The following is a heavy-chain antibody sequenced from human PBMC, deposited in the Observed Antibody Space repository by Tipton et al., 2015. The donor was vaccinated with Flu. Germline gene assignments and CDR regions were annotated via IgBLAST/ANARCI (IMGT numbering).Heavy chain of an antibody. D-gene: IGHD6-13*01. J-gene: IGHJ4*02. Sequence: TLSLTCTVSGGSVSSGSYYWNWIRQPPGKGLEWIGYIYDSGSTNYNPSLKSRVTISRDTSKNQFSLKLSSVTAADTAMYYCARDLGYSSDYWGQGTLVTVSS. CDR1: GGSVSSGSYY. CDR2: IYDSGST. CDR3: ARDLGYSSDY. V-gene: IGHV4-61*01.